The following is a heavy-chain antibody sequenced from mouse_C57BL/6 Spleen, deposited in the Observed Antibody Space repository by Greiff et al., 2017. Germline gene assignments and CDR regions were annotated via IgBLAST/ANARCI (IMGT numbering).Heavy chain of an antibody. Sequence: QVQLQQSGAELVRPGTSVKVSCKASGYAFTNYLIEWVKQRPGQGLERIGVINPGSGGTNYNEKFKGKATLTADKSSSTAYMQLSSLTSEDSAVYFCARRGLRQGLDYWGQGTTLTVSS. J-gene: IGHJ2*01. CDR3: ARRGLRQGLDY. V-gene: IGHV1-54*01. D-gene: IGHD2-12*01. CDR1: GYAFTNYL. CDR2: INPGSGGT.